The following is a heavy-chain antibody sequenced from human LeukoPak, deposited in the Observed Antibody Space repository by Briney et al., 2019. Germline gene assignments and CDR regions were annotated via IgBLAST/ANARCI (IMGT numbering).Heavy chain of an antibody. D-gene: IGHD3-22*01. Sequence: GGPWGLSWAALDLTFITYGWTGSRQAQAKGMEWVELFGYDGSNKYYADSVKGRFTISRDNSKNTLYLQMNSLRAEDTAVYYCARTYYYDSSCYFPVPPGYWGQGTLVTVSS. V-gene: IGHV3-33*01. CDR2: FGYDGSNK. CDR3: ARTYYYDSSCYFPVPPGY. CDR1: DLTFITYG. J-gene: IGHJ4*02.